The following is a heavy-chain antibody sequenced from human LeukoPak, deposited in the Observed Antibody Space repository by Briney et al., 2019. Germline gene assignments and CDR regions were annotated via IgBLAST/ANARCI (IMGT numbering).Heavy chain of an antibody. Sequence: SETLSPTCTVSGGSISSYYWSWIRQPAGKGLEWIGRIYTSGSTNYNPSLKSRVTMSVDTSKNQFSLKLSSVTAADTAVYYCARELRQLVRYYYYYYMDVWGKGTTVTVSS. CDR1: GGSISSYY. CDR3: ARELRQLVRYYYYYYMDV. J-gene: IGHJ6*03. CDR2: IYTSGST. D-gene: IGHD6-6*01. V-gene: IGHV4-4*07.